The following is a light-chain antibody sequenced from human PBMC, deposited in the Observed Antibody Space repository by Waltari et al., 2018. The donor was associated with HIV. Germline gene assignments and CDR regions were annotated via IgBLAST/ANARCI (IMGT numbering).Light chain of an antibody. J-gene: IGLJ3*02. CDR3: QSYDSNNNWV. CDR2: EDD. CDR1: SGTFASNY. Sequence: NFMLTQPHSVSESPGKTLTISCTRSSGTFASNYVQWYQQLPGSSPTTVIYEDDQRPSGVPDLFSGSIDSSSNSASLTSSGLKTEDEAEYCWQSYDSNNNWVFGGGTKLTVL. V-gene: IGLV6-57*01.